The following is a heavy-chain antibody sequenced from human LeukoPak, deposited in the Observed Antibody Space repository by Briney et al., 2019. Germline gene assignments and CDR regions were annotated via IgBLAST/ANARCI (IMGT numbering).Heavy chain of an antibody. D-gene: IGHD6-19*01. Sequence: GGSLRLPCAASGFTFSRYAMSWVRQAPGKGLEWVSGISWNRGSIGYADSVKGRFTISRDNAKNSLYLQMNSLRAEDTALYYCAKDLSSGGSVRACFDYWGQGTLVTVSS. J-gene: IGHJ4*02. CDR2: ISWNRGSI. V-gene: IGHV3-9*01. CDR3: AKDLSSGGSVRACFDY. CDR1: GFTFSRYA.